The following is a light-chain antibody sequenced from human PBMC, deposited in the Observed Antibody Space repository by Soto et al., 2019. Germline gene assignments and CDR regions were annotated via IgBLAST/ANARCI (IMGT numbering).Light chain of an antibody. CDR1: QTIYDY. Sequence: DIQMTQSPSSLSASVGDRVTITCRASQTIYDYVTWFQQRPGKAPKVLIYGASTLQSGVPSRFSGSGSGTEFTLTISNFQPEDFATYYCQQNFSPLLTFDGGTKVDIK. J-gene: IGKJ4*01. V-gene: IGKV1-39*01. CDR3: QQNFSPLLT. CDR2: GAS.